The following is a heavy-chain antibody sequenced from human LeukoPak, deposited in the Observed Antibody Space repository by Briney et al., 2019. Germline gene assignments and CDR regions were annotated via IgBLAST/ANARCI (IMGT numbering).Heavy chain of an antibody. J-gene: IGHJ6*02. D-gene: IGHD5-18*01. CDR1: GFIFRSYW. V-gene: IGHV3-74*01. CDR3: ARQVDPALVADYYYYGMGV. Sequence: GGSLRLSCAASGFIFRSYWMHWVRQAPGKGLVWVSRINSDGSSTSYADSVKGRFTISRDNAKNTLYLQMNSLRAEDTAVYHCARQVDPALVADYYYYGMGVWGQGTTVTVSS. CDR2: INSDGSST.